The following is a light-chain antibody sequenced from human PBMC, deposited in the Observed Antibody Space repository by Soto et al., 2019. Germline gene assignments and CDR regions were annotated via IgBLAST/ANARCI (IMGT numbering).Light chain of an antibody. V-gene: IGKV3-20*01. CDR1: QSVSSSY. CDR2: GAS. J-gene: IGKJ2*01. CDR3: QQYGSSPYT. Sequence: EIVLTQSPGTLSLSPGERATLSCRASQSVSSSYLAWYQQKPGQAPRLLIYGASSSATGIPDRFSGSGSGTDFTLTISRLEPEDFAVYYCQQYGSSPYTFVQRTKLAIK.